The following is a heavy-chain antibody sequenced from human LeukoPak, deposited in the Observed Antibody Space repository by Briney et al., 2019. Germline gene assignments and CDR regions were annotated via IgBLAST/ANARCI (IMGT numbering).Heavy chain of an antibody. CDR1: GFTFSSYS. CDR3: ARDGEDIVVVPAASCCDY. Sequence: KPGGSLRLSCAASGFTFSSYSMNWVRQAPGKGLEWVSSISSSSSYIYYADSVKGRFTISRDNAKNSLYLQMNSLRAEDTAVYYCARDGEDIVVVPAASCCDYWGQGTLVTVSS. V-gene: IGHV3-21*01. D-gene: IGHD2-2*01. CDR2: ISSSSSYI. J-gene: IGHJ4*02.